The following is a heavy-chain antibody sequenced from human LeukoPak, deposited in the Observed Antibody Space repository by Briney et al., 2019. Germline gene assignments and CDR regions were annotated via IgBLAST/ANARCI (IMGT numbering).Heavy chain of an antibody. CDR1: GFTFSNYG. CDR2: ISGSGVTT. CDR3: AKSALPDYGSGSYTFDY. V-gene: IGHV3-23*01. Sequence: PGGSLRLSCAASGFTFSNYGMSWVRQAPGKGLEWVSAISGSGVTTYYADSVKGRFTISRDNSKHTLYLQMNSLRAEDTAVYYCAKSALPDYGSGSYTFDYWGQGSLVTVSS. J-gene: IGHJ4*02. D-gene: IGHD3-10*01.